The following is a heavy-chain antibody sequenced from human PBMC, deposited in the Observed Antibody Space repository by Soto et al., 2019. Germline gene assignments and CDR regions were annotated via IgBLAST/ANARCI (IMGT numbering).Heavy chain of an antibody. Sequence: KVSCKASGYTFKSYQIYWVRQAPGQRPECMGWINISNGNTEYSQNFQGRVTMTRDTSASTAYMELSSLRSEDTAVYYCARDTDLTLVTTLDYWGQGTPVTVSS. V-gene: IGHV1-3*04. CDR1: GYTFKSYQ. J-gene: IGHJ4*02. D-gene: IGHD4-17*01. CDR2: INISNGNT. CDR3: ARDTDLTLVTTLDY.